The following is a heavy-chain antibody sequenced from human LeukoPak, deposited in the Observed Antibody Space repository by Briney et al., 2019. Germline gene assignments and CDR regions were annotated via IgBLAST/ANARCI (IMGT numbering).Heavy chain of an antibody. CDR2: NYHSGST. CDR1: GSSINSGYY. CDR3: ARGIDTSGWYDY. V-gene: IGHV4-38-2*01. Sequence: SATLSLTCAVSGSSINSGYYWGWIRPPPGKGLEWMWRNYHSGSTYYDPSPKSRVTISVDTSKNHFSLKLSSVTAADTAVYYCARGIDTSGWYDYWGQGTLVTVSS. J-gene: IGHJ4*02. D-gene: IGHD6-19*01.